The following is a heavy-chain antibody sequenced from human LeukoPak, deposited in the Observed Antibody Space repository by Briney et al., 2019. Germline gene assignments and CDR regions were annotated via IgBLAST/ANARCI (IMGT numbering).Heavy chain of an antibody. CDR2: IYYTGNT. CDR1: GGSIISYY. J-gene: IGHJ4*02. V-gene: IGHV4-59*01. Sequence: SETLSLTCTVSGGSIISYYWSWIRQPPGKGLEWIGYIYYTGNTDYNPSLKSRVTISLDKSKNQFSLKLSSVTAADTAVYYCARVACTSTSCYEPLDFWGRGTRVTVSS. D-gene: IGHD2-2*01. CDR3: ARVACTSTSCYEPLDF.